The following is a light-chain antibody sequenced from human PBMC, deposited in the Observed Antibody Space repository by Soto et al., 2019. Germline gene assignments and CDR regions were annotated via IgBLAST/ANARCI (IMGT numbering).Light chain of an antibody. CDR3: QHYNEWPLT. V-gene: IGKV3-15*01. Sequence: ERVMTQFPATLSVSPGAKATLSCRASQTVSNNLAWYQQKPGQAPRLLIYVASTRATGVPARFSGSGSGTEFTLNISNLQSEDSAVYYCQHYNEWPLTFGGGTKLETK. J-gene: IGKJ4*01. CDR2: VAS. CDR1: QTVSNN.